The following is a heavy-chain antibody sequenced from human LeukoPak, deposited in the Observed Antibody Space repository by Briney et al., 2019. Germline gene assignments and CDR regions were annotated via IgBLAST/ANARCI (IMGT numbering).Heavy chain of an antibody. CDR1: GFTFDDYA. CDR3: EKDIPPNSPVAGVDFAFDI. Sequence: GRSLRLSCAASGFTFDDYAMHWVRQAPGKGLEWVSGISWNSGSIGYADSVKGRFTISRDNAKNSLYLQMNSLRAEDTALYYCEKDIPPNSPVAGVDFAFDIWGQGTMVTVSS. D-gene: IGHD6-19*01. CDR2: ISWNSGSI. J-gene: IGHJ3*02. V-gene: IGHV3-9*01.